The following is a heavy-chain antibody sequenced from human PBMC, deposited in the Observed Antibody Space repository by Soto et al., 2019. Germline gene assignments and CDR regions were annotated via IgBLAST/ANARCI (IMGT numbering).Heavy chain of an antibody. CDR1: GGSFSGYY. V-gene: IGHV4-34*01. D-gene: IGHD3-3*01. CDR3: ARGAITIFGVVSRHAFDI. CDR2: INHSGST. J-gene: IGHJ3*02. Sequence: SETLSLTCAVYGGSFSGYYWSWIRQPPGKGLEWIGEINHSGSTNYNPSLKSRVTISVDTSKNQFSLKLGSVTAADTAVYYCARGAITIFGVVSRHAFDIWGQGTMVTVSS.